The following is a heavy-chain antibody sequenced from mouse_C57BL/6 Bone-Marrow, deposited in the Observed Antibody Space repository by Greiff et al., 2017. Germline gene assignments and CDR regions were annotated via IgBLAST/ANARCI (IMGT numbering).Heavy chain of an antibody. D-gene: IGHD1-1*01. V-gene: IGHV5-16*01. CDR2: INYDGSST. Sequence: EVNVVESEGGLVQPGSSMKLSCTASGFTFSDYYMAWVRQVPEKGLEWVANINYDGSSTYYLDSLKSRFIISRDNAKNILYLQMSSLKSEDTATYYCARVYGSSLYYFDYWCQGTTLTVSS. CDR1: GFTFSDYY. CDR3: ARVYGSSLYYFDY. J-gene: IGHJ2*01.